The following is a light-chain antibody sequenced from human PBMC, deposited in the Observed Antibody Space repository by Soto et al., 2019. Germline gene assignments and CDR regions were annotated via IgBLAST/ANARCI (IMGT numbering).Light chain of an antibody. CDR2: GAS. CDR3: QQYNNWPLT. V-gene: IGKV3-15*01. J-gene: IGKJ1*01. Sequence: EIVMTQSPATLSVSPGERATLSCRASQSVSSNLAWYQQQPGQAPRLLIYGASTRATGIPARFSGSGSGTDFTLNISSLQYEDFAVYYCQQYNNWPLTFGQGTKVEIK. CDR1: QSVSSN.